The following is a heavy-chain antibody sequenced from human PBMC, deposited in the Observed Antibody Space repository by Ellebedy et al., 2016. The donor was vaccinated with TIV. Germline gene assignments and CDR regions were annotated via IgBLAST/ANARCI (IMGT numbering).Heavy chain of an antibody. V-gene: IGHV3-7*03. Sequence: GESLKISCAASGFTFSNYWMTWVRQAPGKGPEAVANIIQDGSEKYYVDSVKGRFTISRENAKNSLYLQMNSLRAEDTAVYFCARSRGVSYWGQGTLVTVSS. CDR2: IIQDGSEK. D-gene: IGHD3-3*01. CDR3: ARSRGVSY. J-gene: IGHJ4*02. CDR1: GFTFSNYW.